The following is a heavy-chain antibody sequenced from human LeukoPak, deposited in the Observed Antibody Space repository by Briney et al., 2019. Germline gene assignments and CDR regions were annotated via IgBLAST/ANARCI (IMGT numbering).Heavy chain of an antibody. CDR3: ARGRFGNPLQLQPRRPFDL. D-gene: IGHD1-1*01. CDR1: GGSFTGYY. CDR2: INCSGTT. V-gene: IGHV4-34*01. Sequence: PSETLSLTCAVYGGSFTGYYWSWIRQTPGKGLEWIGEINCSGTTNYNPSLKSRVTLSVDTSKSQVSLRLRFVTAADTAIFYCARGRFGNPLQLQPRRPFDLWGQGTVVIISS. J-gene: IGHJ3*01.